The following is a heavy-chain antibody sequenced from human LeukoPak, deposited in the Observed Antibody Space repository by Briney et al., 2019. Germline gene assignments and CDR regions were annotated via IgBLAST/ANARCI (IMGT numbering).Heavy chain of an antibody. D-gene: IGHD2-21*02. J-gene: IGHJ6*03. CDR3: ARIVVVTATPTFMDV. Sequence: SETLSLTCAVYGGSFSGYYWSWIRQPPGKGLEWIGEINHSGSTNYNPSLKSRVTISVDTSKNQFSLKLSSVTAADTAVYYCARIVVVTATPTFMDVWGKGTTVTVSS. CDR1: GGSFSGYY. CDR2: INHSGST. V-gene: IGHV4-34*01.